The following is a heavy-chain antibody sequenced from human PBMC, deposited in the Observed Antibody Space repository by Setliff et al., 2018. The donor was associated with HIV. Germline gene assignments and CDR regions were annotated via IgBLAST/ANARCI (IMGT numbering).Heavy chain of an antibody. CDR2: FIAVLGIA. D-gene: IGHD6-19*01. Sequence: SVKVSCKAFGDTFSNYAISWVRQAPGQGLEWMGGFIAVLGIATYAQKFQGRLTITADESTSTIYMEVSSLRSEDTAVYYCARAHSSGWYYFDFWGQGTLVTVSS. J-gene: IGHJ4*02. CDR3: ARAHSSGWYYFDF. V-gene: IGHV1-69*10. CDR1: GDTFSNYA.